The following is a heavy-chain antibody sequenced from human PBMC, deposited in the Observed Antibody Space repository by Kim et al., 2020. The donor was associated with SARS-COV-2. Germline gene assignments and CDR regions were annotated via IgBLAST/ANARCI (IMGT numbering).Heavy chain of an antibody. V-gene: IGHV4-39*07. CDR3: ARDHIAMVRGVIITSDY. CDR2: IYYSGST. J-gene: IGHJ4*02. Sequence: SETLSLTCTVSGGSISSSSYYWGWIRQPPGKGLEWIGSIYYSGSTYYNPSLKSRVTISVDTSKNQFSLKLSSVTAADTAVYYCARDHIAMVRGVIITSDYWGQGTLVTVSS. D-gene: IGHD3-10*01. CDR1: GGSISSSSYY.